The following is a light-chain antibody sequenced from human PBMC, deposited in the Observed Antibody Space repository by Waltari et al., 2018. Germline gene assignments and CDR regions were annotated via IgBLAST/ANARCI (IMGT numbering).Light chain of an antibody. V-gene: IGLV3-21*01. CDR3: QVWDTSRDNVV. J-gene: IGLJ2*01. Sequence: SYVLTQSPSVSVAPGKTAKISCGGSNIGTKNVHWYQQRPGQAPGLVIYYDTDRPSGVPDRCSGSNSGNTATLTISGVEVGDEADYYCQVWDTSRDNVVFGGGTKLTVL. CDR1: NIGTKN. CDR2: YDT.